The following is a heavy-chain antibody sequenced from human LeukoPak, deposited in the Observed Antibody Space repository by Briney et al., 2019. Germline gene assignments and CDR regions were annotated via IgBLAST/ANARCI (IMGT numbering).Heavy chain of an antibody. J-gene: IGHJ6*03. V-gene: IGHV4-39*07. CDR2: IYYSGST. CDR3: ARDCTATVVTEDIYYYYYMDV. D-gene: IGHD4-23*01. Sequence: MTSETLSLTCTVSGGSISSSSYYWGWIRQPPGKGLEWIGSIYYSGSTYYNPSLKSRVTISVDTSKNQFSLKLSSVTAADTAVYYCARDCTATVVTEDIYYYYYMDVWGKGTTVTVSS. CDR1: GGSISSSSYY.